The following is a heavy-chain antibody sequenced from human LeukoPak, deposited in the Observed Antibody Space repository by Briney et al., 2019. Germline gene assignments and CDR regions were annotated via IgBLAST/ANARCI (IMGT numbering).Heavy chain of an antibody. V-gene: IGHV4-59*08. CDR3: ARHKGPARSFDY. CDR1: GGSISTYY. D-gene: IGHD2-2*01. J-gene: IGHJ4*02. Sequence: PSETLSLTCTVSGGSISTYYWSWIRQPPGKGLEWIGYIYYSGSTNYNPSLKSRVTISVDTSKNQFSLKLNSVTAADTAVYYCARHKGPARSFDYWGQGTLVTVSS. CDR2: IYYSGST.